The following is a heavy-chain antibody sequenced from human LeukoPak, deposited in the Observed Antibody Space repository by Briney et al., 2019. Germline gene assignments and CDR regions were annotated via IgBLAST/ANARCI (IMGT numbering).Heavy chain of an antibody. CDR2: INPNSGGT. CDR1: GYTFTGYY. V-gene: IGHV1-2*02. CDR3: ARDGDTYGYYYYGMDV. Sequence: ASVKVSCKASGYTFTGYYMHWVRQAPGQGLEWMGWINPNSGGTKYAQTFKGRVIMTRDTSISTAYMELSSLRSDDTAVYYCARDGDTYGYYYYGMDVRGQGTTVTVSS. J-gene: IGHJ6*02. D-gene: IGHD5-18*01.